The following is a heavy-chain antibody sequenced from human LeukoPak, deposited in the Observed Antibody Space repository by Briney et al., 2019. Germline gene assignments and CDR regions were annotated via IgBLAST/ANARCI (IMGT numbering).Heavy chain of an antibody. J-gene: IGHJ5*02. V-gene: IGHV4-34*01. CDR1: GGSFSGYY. CDR3: ARDRTKGFDP. Sequence: PSENLSLTCAVYGGSFSGYYWSWIRQPPGKGLEWIGEINHSESTNYNPSLKSRVTISVDTSKNQFSLKLSSVTAADTAVYYCARDRTKGFDPWGQGTLVTVSS. CDR2: INHSEST.